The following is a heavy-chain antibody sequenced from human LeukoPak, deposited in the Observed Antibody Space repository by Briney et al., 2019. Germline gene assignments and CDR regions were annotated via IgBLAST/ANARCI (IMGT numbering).Heavy chain of an antibody. D-gene: IGHD1-26*01. Sequence: GGSLRLSCAASGFTISSYNMNWVRQAPGKGLEWVSAISSSSSYIYYADSVKGRFTISRDNAQNSLFLQMSSLRAEDTAVYYCARDGRPSPLWGQGTLVTVSS. CDR3: ARDGRPSPL. CDR2: ISSSSSYI. V-gene: IGHV3-21*01. CDR1: GFTISSYN. J-gene: IGHJ4*02.